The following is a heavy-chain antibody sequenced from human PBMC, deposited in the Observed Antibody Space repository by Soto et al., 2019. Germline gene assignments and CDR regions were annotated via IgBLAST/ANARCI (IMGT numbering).Heavy chain of an antibody. D-gene: IGHD5-12*01. CDR3: ARVSGYYLPDY. Sequence: GASVKVSCKASGYTFTNYARHWVRQAPGQRLEWMGWINAGNGNTKYSQKFQGRVTITRDTSASTAYMELSSLRSEDTAVYYCARVSGYYLPDYWGQGTTVTVSS. V-gene: IGHV1-3*01. CDR2: INAGNGNT. J-gene: IGHJ4*03. CDR1: GYTFTNYA.